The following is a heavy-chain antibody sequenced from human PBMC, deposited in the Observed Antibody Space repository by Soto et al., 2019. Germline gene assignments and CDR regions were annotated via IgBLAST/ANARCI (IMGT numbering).Heavy chain of an antibody. D-gene: IGHD2-2*01. CDR2: ISGSGGST. CDR3: ARGDCSSTSCYEIAYYYYMDV. V-gene: IGHV3-23*01. Sequence: GGSLRLSCAASGFTFSSYAMSWVRQAPGKGLEWVSAISGSGGSTYYADSVKGRFTISRDNSKNTLYLQMNSLRAEDTAVYYCARGDCSSTSCYEIAYYYYMDVWGKGTTVTVSS. J-gene: IGHJ6*03. CDR1: GFTFSSYA.